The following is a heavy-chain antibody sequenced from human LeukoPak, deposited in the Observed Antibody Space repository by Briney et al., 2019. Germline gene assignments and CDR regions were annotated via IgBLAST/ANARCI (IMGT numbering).Heavy chain of an antibody. CDR1: GGSISSSSYY. CDR3: AREAEYQLVGIYYYYGMDV. V-gene: IGHV4-39*07. J-gene: IGHJ6*02. CDR2: IYYSGST. Sequence: SETLSLTCTVSGGSISSSSYYWGWIRPPPGKGLEWIGSIYYSGSTYYNPSLKSRVTISVDTSKNQFSLKLSSVTAADTAVYYCAREAEYQLVGIYYYYGMDVWGQGTTVTVSS. D-gene: IGHD2-2*01.